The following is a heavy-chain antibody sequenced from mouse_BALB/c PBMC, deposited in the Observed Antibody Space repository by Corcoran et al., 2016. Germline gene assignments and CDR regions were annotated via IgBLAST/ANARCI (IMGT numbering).Heavy chain of an antibody. CDR3: ARRDY. Sequence: EVQLQQSGAELVKTGASGKLSCTASGFNIKDTYMQWVKQRPEQGLEWIGRIDPANGNTKFDPKFQGKATITADTSSNTAYLQLSSLTSEDTAVYYCARRDYWGQGTTLTVSS. CDR1: GFNIKDTY. J-gene: IGHJ2*01. CDR2: IDPANGNT. V-gene: IGHV14-3*02.